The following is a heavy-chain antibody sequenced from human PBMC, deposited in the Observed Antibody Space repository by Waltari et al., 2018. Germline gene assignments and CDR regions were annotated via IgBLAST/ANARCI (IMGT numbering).Heavy chain of an antibody. J-gene: IGHJ4*02. CDR2: IKIRITGGTT. CDR3: GDFTAFDY. Sequence: EVQLVESGGGLVEPGGALRQSCAGSGFICSTAWVHWARQGPGKGLEWVGRIKIRITGGTTEYGASVKGRFTISRDDSKDTVYLQINSLKTEDTGVYYCGDFTAFDYWGQGSLVIVSS. CDR1: GFICSTAW. D-gene: IGHD2-8*02. V-gene: IGHV3-15*01.